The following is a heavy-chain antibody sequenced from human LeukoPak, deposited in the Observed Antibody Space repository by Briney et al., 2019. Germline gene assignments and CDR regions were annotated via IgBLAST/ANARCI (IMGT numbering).Heavy chain of an antibody. CDR1: GFTFSSYA. CDR2: IRCSGDIT. D-gene: IGHD2-2*01. Sequence: GGSLRLSCAASGFTFSSYAMSWVRQAPGKGLEWVSGIRCSGDITYYADSVKGRFTISRDNFKNTLYLQMNSLRAEDTAVYYCAKTRIVCTSVSCPGGGFAYWGHGTLVTVSS. J-gene: IGHJ4*01. V-gene: IGHV3-23*01. CDR3: AKTRIVCTSVSCPGGGFAY.